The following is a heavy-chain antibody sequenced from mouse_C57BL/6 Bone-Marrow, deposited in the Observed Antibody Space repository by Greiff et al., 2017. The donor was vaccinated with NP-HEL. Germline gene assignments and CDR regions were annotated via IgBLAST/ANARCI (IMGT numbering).Heavy chain of an antibody. Sequence: VQLTASGAELVRPGASVKLSCTASGFNIKDDYMHWVKQRPEQGLEWIGWIDPENGDTEYASKFQGKATITADTSSNTAYLQLSSLTSEDTAVYYCTTQLFDYWGQGTTLTVSS. CDR1: GFNIKDDY. CDR2: IDPENGDT. J-gene: IGHJ2*01. V-gene: IGHV14-4*01. CDR3: TTQLFDY. D-gene: IGHD3-1*01.